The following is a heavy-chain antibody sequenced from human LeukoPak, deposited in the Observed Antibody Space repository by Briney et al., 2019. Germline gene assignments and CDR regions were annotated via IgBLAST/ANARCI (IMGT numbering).Heavy chain of an antibody. V-gene: IGHV1-2*02. D-gene: IGHD6-13*01. CDR2: INPNSGGT. CDR1: GYTFTGYY. CDR3: ARETSSSSNDY. Sequence: ALVKVSCKASGYTFTGYYMHWVRQAPGRGLEWMGWINPNSGGTNYAQKFQGRVTMTRDTSISTAYMELSRLRSDDTAVYYCARETSSSSNDYWGQGTLVTVSS. J-gene: IGHJ4*02.